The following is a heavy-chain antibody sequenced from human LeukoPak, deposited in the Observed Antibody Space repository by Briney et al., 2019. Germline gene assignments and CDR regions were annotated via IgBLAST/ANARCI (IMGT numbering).Heavy chain of an antibody. D-gene: IGHD3-9*01. V-gene: IGHV3-30*03. CDR2: ISYDGSNK. CDR3: ASLNVLRFFDWLSPVDY. Sequence: HPGGSLRLSCAASGFTFSSYGMHWVRQAPGKGLEWVAVISYDGSNKYYADSVKGRFTISRDNSKNTLYLQMNSLRAEDTAVYYCASLNVLRFFDWLSPVDYWGQGTLVTVSS. CDR1: GFTFSSYG. J-gene: IGHJ4*02.